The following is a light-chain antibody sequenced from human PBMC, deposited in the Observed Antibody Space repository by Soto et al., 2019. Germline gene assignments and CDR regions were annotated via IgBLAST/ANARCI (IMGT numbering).Light chain of an antibody. CDR3: QVWDGTIVI. J-gene: IGLJ2*01. Sequence: SYELTQPLSVSVALGQTARITCGGNNIGSKIVHWYQQKPGQAPVSVIYRDSNRPSGIPERISGSNSGNTATLTISRAQVGDEADFYCQVWDGTIVIFGGGTKLTVL. CDR2: RDS. CDR1: NIGSKI. V-gene: IGLV3-9*01.